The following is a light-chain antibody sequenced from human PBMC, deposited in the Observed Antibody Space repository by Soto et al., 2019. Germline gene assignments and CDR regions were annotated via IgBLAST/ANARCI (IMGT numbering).Light chain of an antibody. CDR3: QQYNNWWT. Sequence: EIVMTQSPATLSVSPGETATLSCRANQSVSTSLAWYQQKPGQAPRLLISGASTRATGVPARFSGSGSETEFTLTISSLQSEDFAVYYCQQYNNWWTFGQGTKVEIK. V-gene: IGKV3-15*01. CDR1: QSVSTS. J-gene: IGKJ1*01. CDR2: GAS.